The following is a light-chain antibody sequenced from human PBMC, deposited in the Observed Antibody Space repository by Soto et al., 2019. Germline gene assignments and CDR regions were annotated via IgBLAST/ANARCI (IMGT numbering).Light chain of an antibody. CDR3: CSYAGSSIVI. CDR1: SSDIGSYNL. CDR2: EVS. V-gene: IGLV2-23*02. Sequence: HSVLTQPASVSGSPGQSITISCTGASSDIGSYNLVSWYQQHPGKAPKLIIDEVSKRPSGVSNRFSGSKSGNTASLTISGLQAEDEADYYCCSYAGSSIVIFGGGTKLTVL. J-gene: IGLJ2*01.